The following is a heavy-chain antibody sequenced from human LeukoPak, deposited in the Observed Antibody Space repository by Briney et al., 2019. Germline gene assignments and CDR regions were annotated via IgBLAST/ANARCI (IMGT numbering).Heavy chain of an antibody. CDR2: ISYDGSNK. J-gene: IGHJ4*02. CDR1: GFTFSSYG. CDR3: AKDRRHYYDSSGSTYYFDY. V-gene: IGHV3-30*18. D-gene: IGHD3-22*01. Sequence: GGSLRLFCAASGFTFSSYGMHWVRQAPGKGLEWVAVISYDGSNKYYADSVKGRFTISRDNSKNTLYLQMNSLRAEDTAVYYCAKDRRHYYDSSGSTYYFDYWGQGTLVTVSS.